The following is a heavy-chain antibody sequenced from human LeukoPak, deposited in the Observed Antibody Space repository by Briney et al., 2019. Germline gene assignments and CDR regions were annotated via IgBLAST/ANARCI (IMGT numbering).Heavy chain of an antibody. Sequence: SETLSLTCTVSGGSISSDHWNWIRQPPGKGLEWIGCIFYSGRTYYNPSLKSRVTISVDLSKGQFSLRLTSVTAAATAVYYCARDYFSNRFDYWGQGTLVTV. CDR2: IFYSGRT. CDR1: GGSISSDH. D-gene: IGHD4-11*01. J-gene: IGHJ4*02. CDR3: ARDYFSNRFDY. V-gene: IGHV4-59*01.